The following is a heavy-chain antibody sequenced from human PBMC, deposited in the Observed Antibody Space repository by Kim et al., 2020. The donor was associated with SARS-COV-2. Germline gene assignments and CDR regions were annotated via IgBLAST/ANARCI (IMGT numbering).Heavy chain of an antibody. CDR1: GGSISSGGYD. CDR3: ARENRGNWIYYYGSGSYDWFDP. J-gene: IGHJ5*02. Sequence: SETLSLTCTVSGGSISSGGYDWSWIRQHPGKGLEWIGYIYYSGSTYYNPSLKSRATISVDTSKNQFSLKLSSVTAADTAVYYCARENRGNWIYYYGSGSYDWFDPWGQGTLVTVSS. D-gene: IGHD3-10*01. V-gene: IGHV4-31*03. CDR2: IYYSGST.